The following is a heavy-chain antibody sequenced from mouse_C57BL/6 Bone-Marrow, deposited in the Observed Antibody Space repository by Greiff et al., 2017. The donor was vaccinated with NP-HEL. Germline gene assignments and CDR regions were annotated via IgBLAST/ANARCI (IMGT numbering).Heavy chain of an antibody. J-gene: IGHJ4*01. V-gene: IGHV1-64*01. Sequence: VKLQQPGAELVKPGASVKLSCKASGYTFTSYWMHWVKQRPGQGLEWIGMIHPNSGSTNYNEKFKSKATLTVDKSSSTAYMQLSSLTSEDSAVYYCAGYWAPYAMDYWGQGTSVTVTS. CDR3: AGYWAPYAMDY. D-gene: IGHD4-1*01. CDR2: IHPNSGST. CDR1: GYTFTSYW.